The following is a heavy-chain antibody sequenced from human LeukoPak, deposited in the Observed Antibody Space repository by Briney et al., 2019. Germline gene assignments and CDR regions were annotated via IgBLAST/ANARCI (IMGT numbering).Heavy chain of an antibody. CDR1: GGSFSGYY. Sequence: ASETLSLTCAVYGGSFSGYYWSWIRQPPGKGLEWIGYIYHSGSTYYNPSLKSRVTISVDRSKNQFSLKLSSVTAADTAVYYCARDDCSGGSCYFGYWGQGTLVTVSS. V-gene: IGHV4-30-2*01. D-gene: IGHD2-15*01. CDR3: ARDDCSGGSCYFGY. J-gene: IGHJ4*02. CDR2: IYHSGST.